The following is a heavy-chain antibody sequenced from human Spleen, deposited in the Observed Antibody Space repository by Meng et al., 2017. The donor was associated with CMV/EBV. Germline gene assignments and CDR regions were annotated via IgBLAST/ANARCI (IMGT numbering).Heavy chain of an antibody. Sequence: SETLSLTCTVSGYSISSDYYWGWIRQTPGKGLEWIGTIYYSGTTYYNPSLKSRVTISVDTSKNQFSLNLSSVTAADTAVYYCARVPGYNSDGLNYYYYGMDDWGQGTTVTVSS. D-gene: IGHD6-19*01. CDR2: IYYSGTT. CDR3: ARVPGYNSDGLNYYYYGMDD. V-gene: IGHV4-38-2*02. CDR1: GYSISSDYY. J-gene: IGHJ6*02.